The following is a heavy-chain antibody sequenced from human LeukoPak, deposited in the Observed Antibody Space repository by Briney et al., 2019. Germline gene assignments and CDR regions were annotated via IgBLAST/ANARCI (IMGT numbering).Heavy chain of an antibody. J-gene: IGHJ4*02. CDR1: GGSISSGSYY. CDR2: IYTSGST. CDR3: ARATSGYYLH. Sequence: PSETLSLTCTVSGGSISSGSYYWSWIRQPAGKGLEWIGRIYTSGSTNYNPSLKSRVTISVDTSKNQFSLKLSSVTAADTAVYYCARATSGYYLHWGQGTLVTVSS. D-gene: IGHD3-3*01. V-gene: IGHV4-61*02.